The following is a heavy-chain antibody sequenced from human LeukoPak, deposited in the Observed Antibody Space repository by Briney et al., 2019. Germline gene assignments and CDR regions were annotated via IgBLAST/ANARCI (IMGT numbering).Heavy chain of an antibody. CDR2: ISGDAALT. CDR1: GFTFSSYA. CDR3: AKDHGVDWHFDY. J-gene: IGHJ4*02. V-gene: IGHV3-23*01. Sequence: GGSLRLSCAASGFTFSSYAISWVRQAPGKGLEWVSSISGDAALTYYADSAKGRFTISRDSSKNTLYLQMNSLRADDTAVYYCAKDHGVDWHFDYWGRGTLVTVSS. D-gene: IGHD2-21*02.